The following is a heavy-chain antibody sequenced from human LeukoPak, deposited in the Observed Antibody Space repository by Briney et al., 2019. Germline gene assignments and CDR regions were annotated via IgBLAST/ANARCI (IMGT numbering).Heavy chain of an antibody. J-gene: IGHJ3*02. Sequence: GRSLRLSCAASGFTFSSYAMHWVRQAPGKGLEWVAVISYDGSNKYYADSVKGRFTISRDNSKNALYLQMNSLRAEDTAVYYCARESASYDDFDIWGQGTMVTVSS. D-gene: IGHD1-26*01. V-gene: IGHV3-30-3*01. CDR2: ISYDGSNK. CDR1: GFTFSSYA. CDR3: ARESASYDDFDI.